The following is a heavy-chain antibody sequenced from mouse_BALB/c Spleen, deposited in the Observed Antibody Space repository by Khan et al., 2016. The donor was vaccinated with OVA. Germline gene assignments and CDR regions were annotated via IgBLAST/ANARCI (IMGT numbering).Heavy chain of an antibody. CDR3: ARHRFGYFDV. CDR1: GFSLTNFG. Sequence: VELVESGPDLVAPSQSLSITCTVSGFSLTNFGVHWVRQPPGKGLEWLVVIWSDGSTTYNSALKSSLSISKDNSKSQVFLKMNSLQTDDTAMYYCARHRFGYFDVWGAGTTVTVSS. CDR2: IWSDGST. V-gene: IGHV2-6-2*01. J-gene: IGHJ1*01.